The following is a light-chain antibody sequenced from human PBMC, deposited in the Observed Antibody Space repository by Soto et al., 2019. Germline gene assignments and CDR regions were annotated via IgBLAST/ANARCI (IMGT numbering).Light chain of an antibody. CDR3: QQYGALPPT. Sequence: EIVLTQFPGALSLSPGERVTLSCRASQTVSNTYLAWYQQKSGQAPKFLIYGASNRATGIPDRFSGSGSGTDFTLTISRLEPEDFAVYYCQQYGALPPTFGGGTTVEI. CDR1: QTVSNTY. J-gene: IGKJ4*01. V-gene: IGKV3-20*01. CDR2: GAS.